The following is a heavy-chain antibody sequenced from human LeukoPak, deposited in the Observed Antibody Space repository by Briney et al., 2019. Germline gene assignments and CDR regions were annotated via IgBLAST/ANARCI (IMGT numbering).Heavy chain of an antibody. CDR1: GFTLSSHA. D-gene: IGHD6-19*01. CDR3: AKPPLGSGWYKGYALDI. CDR2: ISGSGGST. Sequence: GGSLRLSCAASGFTLSSHAMSWVRQAPGKGLEWVSVISGSGGSTYYADSVKGRFTISRDNSKNTLYLQLNSLRAEDTAVYYCAKPPLGSGWYKGYALDIWGQGTMVTVSS. V-gene: IGHV3-23*01. J-gene: IGHJ3*02.